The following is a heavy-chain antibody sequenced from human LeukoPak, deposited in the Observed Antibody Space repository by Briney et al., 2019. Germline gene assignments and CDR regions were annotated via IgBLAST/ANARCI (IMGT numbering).Heavy chain of an antibody. J-gene: IGHJ4*02. CDR3: AKAPERYDSSGTFDY. Sequence: PGGSLRLSCAASGFTFRSYDMHWVRQAPGKGLEWVAVIWYDGSNKYYGDSVEGRFTISRDNSKNTLYLQMNSLRAEDTAVYYCAKAPERYDSSGTFDYWGQGTLVTVSS. CDR2: IWYDGSNK. CDR1: GFTFRSYD. V-gene: IGHV3-30*02. D-gene: IGHD3-22*01.